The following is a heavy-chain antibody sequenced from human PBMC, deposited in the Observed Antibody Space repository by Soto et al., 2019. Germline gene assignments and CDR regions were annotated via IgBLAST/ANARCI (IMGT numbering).Heavy chain of an antibody. CDR2: IKQDGSET. CDR3: ARDRAHNCFDM. J-gene: IGHJ3*02. Sequence: EEQLVESGGGLVQPGGSLKVSCEGFGFTFSNAWMTWVRQAPGKGLEWVASIKQDGSETYYVDSVKGRFTISRDNAKNSLYLQMSSLRVEDTATYYCARDRAHNCFDMWGQGTMVSVSS. D-gene: IGHD1-1*01. V-gene: IGHV3-7*03. CDR1: GFTFSNAW.